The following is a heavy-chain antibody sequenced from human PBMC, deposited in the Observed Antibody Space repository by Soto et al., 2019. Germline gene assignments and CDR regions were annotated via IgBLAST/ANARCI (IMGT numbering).Heavy chain of an antibody. J-gene: IGHJ4*02. CDR3: AKDEGSGYDCSY. CDR2: ISYDGSNK. V-gene: IGHV3-30*18. D-gene: IGHD5-12*01. CDR1: GFTFSSYG. Sequence: QVQLVGSGGGVVQPGRSLRLSCAASGFTFSSYGMHWVRQAPGKGLEWVAVISYDGSNKYYADSVKGRFTISRDNSKNTLYLQMNSLRAEDTAVYYCAKDEGSGYDCSYWGQGTLVTVSS.